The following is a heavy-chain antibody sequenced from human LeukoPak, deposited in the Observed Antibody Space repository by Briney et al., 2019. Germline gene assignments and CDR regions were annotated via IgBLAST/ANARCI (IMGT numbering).Heavy chain of an antibody. CDR2: IYYSGST. J-gene: IGHJ4*02. V-gene: IGHV4-38-2*02. CDR3: AREKYQLEPPFDY. CDR1: GFTVSGNY. Sequence: PGGSLRLSCAASGFTVSGNYMSWVRQPPGKGLEWIGSIYYSGSTYYNPSLKSRVTISVDTSKNQFSLKLSSVTAADTAVYYCAREKYQLEPPFDYWGQGTLVTVSS. D-gene: IGHD2-2*01.